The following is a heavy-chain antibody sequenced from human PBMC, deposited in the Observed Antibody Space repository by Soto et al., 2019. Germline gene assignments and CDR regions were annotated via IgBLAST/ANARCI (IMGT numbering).Heavy chain of an antibody. J-gene: IGHJ3*02. Sequence: QVQLVQSGAEVKKPGSSVKVSCKASGGTFSSYAISWVRQAPGQGLEWMGGIIPIFGTANYAQKFQGRVTITADDSTSTAYMELSSLRSDDTAVYYCANPPNCGGDCYSDAALDIWGQGTMVTVSS. CDR2: IIPIFGTA. CDR1: GGTFSSYA. D-gene: IGHD2-21*02. CDR3: ANPPNCGGDCYSDAALDI. V-gene: IGHV1-69*12.